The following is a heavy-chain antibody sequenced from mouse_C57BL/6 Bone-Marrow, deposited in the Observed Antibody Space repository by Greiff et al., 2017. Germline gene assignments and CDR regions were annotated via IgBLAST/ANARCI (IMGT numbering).Heavy chain of an antibody. D-gene: IGHD2-4*01. V-gene: IGHV1-64*01. J-gene: IGHJ2*01. CDR2: IHPNSGRT. CDR1: GYTFTSYW. Sequence: QVQLQQPGAELVKPGASVKLSCKASGYTFTSYWMHWVKQRPGQGLEWIGMIHPNSGRTNYNEKVKSKATLTVDKSSSTAYMQLSSLTSEDSADCYRASIYYDYALDYWGQGTALTVSS. CDR3: ASIYYDYALDY.